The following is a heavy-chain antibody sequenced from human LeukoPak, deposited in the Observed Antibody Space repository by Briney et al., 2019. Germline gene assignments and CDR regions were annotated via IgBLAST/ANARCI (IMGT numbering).Heavy chain of an antibody. CDR2: ISSSSSYI. Sequence: GGSLRLSCAASGFTFSSYSMNWVRQAPGKGLEWVSSISSSSSYIYYADSVKGRFTISRDNAKNSLYLQMNSLRAEDTAVYYCARGAGTDGRHYDYWGQGTLVTVSS. V-gene: IGHV3-21*01. CDR3: ARGAGTDGRHYDY. J-gene: IGHJ4*02. CDR1: GFTFSSYS. D-gene: IGHD1-7*01.